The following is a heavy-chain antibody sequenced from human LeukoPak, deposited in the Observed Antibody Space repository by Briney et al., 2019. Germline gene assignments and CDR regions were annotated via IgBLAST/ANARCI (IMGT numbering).Heavy chain of an antibody. J-gene: IGHJ4*02. D-gene: IGHD3-10*01. Sequence: SETLSLTCTVSGYSISSGYYWGWIRQPPGKGLEWIGSIYHSGSTYYNPSLKSRVTISVDTSKNQFSLKLSSVTAADTAVYYCARVGLKYAYYYDSGTSYPLDHWGQGTLVTVSS. CDR2: IYHSGST. CDR1: GYSISSGYY. V-gene: IGHV4-38-2*02. CDR3: ARVGLKYAYYYDSGTSYPLDH.